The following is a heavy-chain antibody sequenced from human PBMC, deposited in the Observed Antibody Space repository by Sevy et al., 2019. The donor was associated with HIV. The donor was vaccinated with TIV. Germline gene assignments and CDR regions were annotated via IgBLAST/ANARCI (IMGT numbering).Heavy chain of an antibody. CDR2: ISSSSSYI. V-gene: IGHV3-21*01. J-gene: IGHJ6*02. Sequence: GSLRLSCAASGFTFSSYSMNWVRQAPGKGLEWVSSISSSSSYIYYAGSVKGRFTISRDNAKNSLYLQMNSLRAEDTAVYYCAREGIAAAGTNPYYYYGMDVWGQGTTVTVSS. CDR3: AREGIAAAGTNPYYYYGMDV. CDR1: GFTFSSYS. D-gene: IGHD6-13*01.